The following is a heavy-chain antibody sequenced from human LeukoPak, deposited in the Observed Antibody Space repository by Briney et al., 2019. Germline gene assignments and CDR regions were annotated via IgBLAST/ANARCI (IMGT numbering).Heavy chain of an antibody. V-gene: IGHV3-9*01. CDR3: AKGRGWEASYYYYYMDV. J-gene: IGHJ6*03. D-gene: IGHD1-26*01. CDR1: GFTFDDYA. CDR2: ISWNSGSI. Sequence: GGSLRLSCAASGFTFDDYAMHWVRQAPGKGLEWVSGISWNSGSIGYADSVKGRFTISRDNSKNTLYLQMNSLRAEDTAVYYCAKGRGWEASYYYYYMDVWGKGTTVTISS.